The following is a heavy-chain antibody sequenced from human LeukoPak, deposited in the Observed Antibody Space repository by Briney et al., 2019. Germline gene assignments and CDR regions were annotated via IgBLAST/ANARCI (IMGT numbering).Heavy chain of an antibody. J-gene: IGHJ4*02. D-gene: IGHD3-22*01. Sequence: GESLKISCKGSGYSFTSYWIGWVRQMPGKGLEWMGIIYPGDSDTRYSPSFQGQVTISADKSISTAYLQRSSLKASDTAMYYCARLGSDYYDSSGYYYELGYWGQGTLVTVSS. CDR3: ARLGSDYYDSSGYYYELGY. CDR1: GYSFTSYW. V-gene: IGHV5-51*01. CDR2: IYPGDSDT.